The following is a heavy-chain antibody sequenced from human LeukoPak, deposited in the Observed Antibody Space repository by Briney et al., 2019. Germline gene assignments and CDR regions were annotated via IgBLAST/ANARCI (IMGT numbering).Heavy chain of an antibody. CDR3: ARESLPYGGNSFGHYYGMDV. V-gene: IGHV1-69*13. D-gene: IGHD4-23*01. J-gene: IGHJ6*02. CDR1: EGTFSSYA. CDR2: IIPMIGTA. Sequence: ASVTVSCKASEGTFSSYAISWVRQAPGQGLEWMGQIIPMIGTASYAQRFQGRVTLTADESTSTAYMELSSLRSEDTAVYYCARESLPYGGNSFGHYYGMDVWGQGTTVTVSS.